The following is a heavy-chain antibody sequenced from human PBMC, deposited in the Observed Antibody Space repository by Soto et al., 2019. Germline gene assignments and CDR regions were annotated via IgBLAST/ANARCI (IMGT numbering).Heavy chain of an antibody. Sequence: GGSLRLSCAASGFTFSSYAMSWVRQAPGKGLEWVSAISGSGGSTYYADSVKGRFTISRDNSKNTLYLQMNSLRAEDTAVYYCAKVGTSLDSGYGDYYYYYYMDVWGKGTTVTVSS. J-gene: IGHJ6*03. V-gene: IGHV3-23*01. D-gene: IGHD4-17*01. CDR3: AKVGTSLDSGYGDYYYYYYMDV. CDR2: ISGSGGST. CDR1: GFTFSSYA.